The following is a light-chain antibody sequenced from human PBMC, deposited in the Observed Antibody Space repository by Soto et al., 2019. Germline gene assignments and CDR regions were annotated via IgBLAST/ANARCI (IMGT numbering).Light chain of an antibody. J-gene: IGKJ1*01. Sequence: ETVMPKSPDTLSVSPGERVTLSCRASQSLTRNLAWYQHKPGQSPRLLIYGGSNRATGIPDRFSGSGSGTDFTLTISRLEPEDFAVYYCQQYGSSGTFGQRTKV. CDR3: QQYGSSGT. CDR2: GGS. V-gene: IGKV3-20*01. CDR1: QSLTRN.